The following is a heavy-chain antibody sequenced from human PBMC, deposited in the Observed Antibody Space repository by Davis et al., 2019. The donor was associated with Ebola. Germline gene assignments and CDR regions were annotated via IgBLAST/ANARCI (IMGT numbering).Heavy chain of an antibody. CDR2: ISAYNGNT. V-gene: IGHV1-18*01. CDR3: ARDLARPPRFLEWLLPNDAFDI. D-gene: IGHD3-3*01. Sequence: ASVKVSCKASGYTFTSYGISWVRQAPGQGLEWMGWISAYNGNTNYAQKLQGRVTMTTDTSTSTAYMELRSLRSDDTAVYYCARDLARPPRFLEWLLPNDAFDIWGQGTMVTVSS. J-gene: IGHJ3*02. CDR1: GYTFTSYG.